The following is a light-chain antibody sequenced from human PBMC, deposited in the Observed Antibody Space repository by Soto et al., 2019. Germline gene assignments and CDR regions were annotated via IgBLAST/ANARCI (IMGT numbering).Light chain of an antibody. CDR2: SIF. J-gene: IGKJ4*01. CDR3: QQLDSYPLT. V-gene: IGKV1-9*01. CDR1: QGINSL. Sequence: DIQLTQSPSFPSASVGDRVTVTCRASQGINSLLAWYQQKPGKAPQLLIYSIFTLQTGVPSRFSGSGSGTEFTLTISSLQPEDFATYYCQQLDSYPLTFGGGTKVDIK.